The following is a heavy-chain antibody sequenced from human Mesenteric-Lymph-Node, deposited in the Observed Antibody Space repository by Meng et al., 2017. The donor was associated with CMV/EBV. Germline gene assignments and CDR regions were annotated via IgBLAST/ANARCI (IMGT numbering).Heavy chain of an antibody. CDR1: GYTFIDYY. V-gene: IGHV1-2*06. D-gene: IGHD3-9*01. Sequence: QAQLVQSGAEVQKPGASKRGAWKASGYTFIDYYINWVRQAPGQGLEWMGRINPKTGGRSYAQNFQGRVTRTRDTSINTAYMEVNRLNSDDTAMYYCARDRDTDWYSPFDYWGPGTLVTVSS. CDR2: INPKTGGR. J-gene: IGHJ4*02. CDR3: ARDRDTDWYSPFDY.